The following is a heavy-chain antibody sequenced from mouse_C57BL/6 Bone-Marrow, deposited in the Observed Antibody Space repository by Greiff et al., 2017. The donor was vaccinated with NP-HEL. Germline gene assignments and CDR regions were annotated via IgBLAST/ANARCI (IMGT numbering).Heavy chain of an antibody. CDR3: TRGLITKAMDY. CDR1: GFTFSSYA. V-gene: IGHV5-9-1*02. Sequence: DVQLVESGEGLVKPGGSLKLSCAASGFTFSSYAMSWVRQTPEKRLEWVAYISSGGDYIYYADTVKGRFTISRDNARNTLYLQMSSLKSEDTAMYYCTRGLITKAMDYWGQGTSVTVSS. J-gene: IGHJ4*01. CDR2: ISSGGDYI. D-gene: IGHD2-4*01.